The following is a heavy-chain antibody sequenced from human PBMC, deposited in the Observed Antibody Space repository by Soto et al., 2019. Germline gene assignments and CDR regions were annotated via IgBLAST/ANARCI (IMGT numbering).Heavy chain of an antibody. CDR3: ASGGAAGTSLYYYYGMDV. J-gene: IGHJ6*02. CDR2: MNPNSGNT. CDR1: GYTFTSYD. D-gene: IGHD6-13*01. Sequence: GASVKVSCKASGYTFTSYDINWVRQATGQGLEWMGWMNPNSGNTGYAQKFQGRVTMTRNTSISTAYMELSSLRSEDTAVYYCASGGAAGTSLYYYYGMDVWGQGTTVTAP. V-gene: IGHV1-8*01.